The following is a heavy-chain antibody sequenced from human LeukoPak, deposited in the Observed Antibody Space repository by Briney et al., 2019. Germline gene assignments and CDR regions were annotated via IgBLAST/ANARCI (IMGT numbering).Heavy chain of an antibody. Sequence: GGSLRLSCVASGFTFSIYGMAWVRQAPGKGLEWVSALSDSGDSTFYAERVRGRFTISRDNSKNTLYLQMNSLRAEDSATHYCAKEMGGGKPFDYWGQGTLVTVSS. CDR3: AKEMGGGKPFDY. J-gene: IGHJ4*02. V-gene: IGHV3-23*01. CDR2: LSDSGDST. CDR1: GFTFSIYG. D-gene: IGHD1-26*01.